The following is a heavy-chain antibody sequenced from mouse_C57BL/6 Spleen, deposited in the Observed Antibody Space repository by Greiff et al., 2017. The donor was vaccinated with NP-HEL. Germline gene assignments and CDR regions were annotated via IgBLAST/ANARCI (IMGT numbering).Heavy chain of an antibody. V-gene: IGHV14-4*01. D-gene: IGHD1-1*01. CDR2: IDPENGDT. J-gene: IGHJ2*01. CDR3: TTVSYYYGSDYFDY. CDR1: GFNIKDDY. Sequence: EVKLQESGAELVRPGASVKLSCTASGFNIKDDYMHWVKQRPEQGLEWIGWIDPENGDTEYASKFQGKATITADTSSNTAYLQLSSLTSEDTAVYYCTTVSYYYGSDYFDYWGQGTTLTVSS.